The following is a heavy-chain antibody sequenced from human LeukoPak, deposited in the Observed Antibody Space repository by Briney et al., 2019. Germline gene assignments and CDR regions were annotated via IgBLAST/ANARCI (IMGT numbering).Heavy chain of an antibody. CDR2: INHSGST. J-gene: IGHJ4*02. V-gene: IGHV4-34*01. CDR1: GGSFSGYY. CDR3: QIISRYCSSTSCPSDY. Sequence: KPSETLSLTCAVYGGSFSGYYWSWIRQPPGKGLEWIGEINHSGSTNYNPSLKSRVTISVDTSKNQFSLKLSSVTAADTAVYYCQIISRYCSSTSCPSDYWGQGTLVTVSS. D-gene: IGHD2-2*01.